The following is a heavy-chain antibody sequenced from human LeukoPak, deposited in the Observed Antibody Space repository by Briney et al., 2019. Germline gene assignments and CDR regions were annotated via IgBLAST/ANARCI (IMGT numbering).Heavy chain of an antibody. CDR3: AAGDWNHGDFDY. CDR1: GYTLTELS. V-gene: IGHV1-24*01. CDR2: FDPEDGET. J-gene: IGHJ4*01. D-gene: IGHD1-1*01. Sequence: ASVKVSCKVSGYTLTELSMHWVRQAPGKGLEWMGGFDPEDGETIYAQKFQGRVTMTEDTSTDTAYMELSSLRSEDTAVYYCAAGDWNHGDFDYWGHGTLVTVSS.